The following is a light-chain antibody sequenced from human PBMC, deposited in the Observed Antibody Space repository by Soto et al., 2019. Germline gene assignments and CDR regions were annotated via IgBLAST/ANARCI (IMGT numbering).Light chain of an antibody. Sequence: QSVLTQSPFASASLGASVKLTCTLSSGHSSYAIAWHQQQPEKGPRYLMKVNSDGSHSKGDGIPDRSSGSSSGAERYLTISSLQSEDEADYYCQTWGTGTVIFGGGTKVTVL. J-gene: IGLJ2*01. V-gene: IGLV4-69*01. CDR3: QTWGTGTVI. CDR1: SGHSSYA. CDR2: VNSDGSH.